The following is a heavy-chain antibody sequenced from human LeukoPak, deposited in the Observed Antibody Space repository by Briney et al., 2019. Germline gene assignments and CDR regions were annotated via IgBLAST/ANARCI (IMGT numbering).Heavy chain of an antibody. CDR1: GGSISSYY. D-gene: IGHD1-26*01. Sequence: SETLSLTCTVSGGSISSYYWSWIRQPPGKGLEWIAYIYYSGSTDYNPSLKSRVTISLDTSKNQFSLKLSSVTAADTAVYYCARGLVGATQSDYWGQGTLVTVSS. J-gene: IGHJ4*02. CDR3: ARGLVGATQSDY. V-gene: IGHV4-59*08. CDR2: IYYSGST.